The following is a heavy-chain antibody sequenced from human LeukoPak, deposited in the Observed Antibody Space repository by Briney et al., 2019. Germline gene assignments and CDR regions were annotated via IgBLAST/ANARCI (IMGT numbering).Heavy chain of an antibody. CDR3: AKDERVGTAGRDAVGY. CDR2: ISGSGGST. Sequence: AGGSLRLSCAASGFTFSSYAMSWVRQAPGKGLEWVSAISGSGGSTYYADSVKGRFTISRDNSKNTLYLQMNSLRAEDTAVYYCAKDERVGTAGRDAVGYWGQGTLVTVSS. J-gene: IGHJ4*02. CDR1: GFTFSSYA. D-gene: IGHD2-15*01. V-gene: IGHV3-23*01.